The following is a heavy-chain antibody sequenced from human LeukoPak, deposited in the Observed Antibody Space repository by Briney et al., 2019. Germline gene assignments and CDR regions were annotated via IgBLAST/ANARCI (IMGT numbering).Heavy chain of an antibody. J-gene: IGHJ4*02. CDR2: ISNDGSKK. CDR1: GFTFSSHA. Sequence: PGGSLRLSCVASGFTFSSHAMHWVRLAPGKGLEWVAVISNDGSKKYYVDSVEGRVTISRDNSKNTLYLQMNSLRPEDTAVYYCAKDGSHGGYLNYYFDFWGQGTLVTVSS. CDR3: AKDGSHGGYLNYYFDF. V-gene: IGHV3-30*18. D-gene: IGHD3-16*01.